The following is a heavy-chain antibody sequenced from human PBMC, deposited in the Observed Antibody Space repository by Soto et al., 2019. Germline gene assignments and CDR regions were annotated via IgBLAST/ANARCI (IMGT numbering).Heavy chain of an antibody. CDR1: GGTFSSYT. D-gene: IGHD4-17*01. CDR2: IIPILGIA. CDR3: ARAYGDYDFDY. Sequence: SVKVSCKASGGTFSSYTISWVRQAPGQGLEWMGRIIPILGIANYAQKFQGRVTITADKSTSTAYMELSSLRSEDTAVYYCARAYGDYDFDYWGQGTLVTVSS. V-gene: IGHV1-69*02. J-gene: IGHJ4*02.